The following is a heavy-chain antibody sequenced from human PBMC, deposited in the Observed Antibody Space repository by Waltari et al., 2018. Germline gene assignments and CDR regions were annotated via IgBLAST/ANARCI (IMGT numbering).Heavy chain of an antibody. V-gene: IGHV4-4*07. CDR3: AGSDFWSGYSCFDY. D-gene: IGHD3-3*01. Sequence: QVQLQESGPGLVKPSETLSLTCTVSGGSISSYYWSWIRQPAGKGLEWIGRIYTSGSTNYNPSLKSRVTMSVDTSKNQFSLKLSSVTAADTAVYYCAGSDFWSGYSCFDYWGQGTLVTVSS. CDR2: IYTSGST. J-gene: IGHJ4*02. CDR1: GGSISSYY.